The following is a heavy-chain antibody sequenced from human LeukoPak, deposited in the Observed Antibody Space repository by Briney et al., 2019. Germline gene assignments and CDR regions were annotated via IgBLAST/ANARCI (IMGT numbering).Heavy chain of an antibody. Sequence: GASVKVSCKASGYTFTNYAISWVRQAPGQGLEWMGWISAYNGHTNYAQKVQDRVTMTTDTSTSAAYMELRSLISDDTAVYYCARDGYHDSNGHYSNAFDIWGQGTMVTVSS. D-gene: IGHD4-11*01. CDR2: ISAYNGHT. CDR1: GYTFTNYA. V-gene: IGHV1-18*01. CDR3: ARDGYHDSNGHYSNAFDI. J-gene: IGHJ3*02.